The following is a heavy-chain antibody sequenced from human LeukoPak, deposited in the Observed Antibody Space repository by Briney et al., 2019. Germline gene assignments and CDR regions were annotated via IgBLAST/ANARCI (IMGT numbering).Heavy chain of an antibody. Sequence: GGSLRLSCIPSGFTFSSYAMSWVRQAPGKGLEWVSAISGSGGSTYYADSVKGRFTISRDNSKSTLYLQMNSLRAEDTAVYFCAKGRDAPYYLDYGGRGTLVTVS. D-gene: IGHD5-24*01. CDR3: AKGRDAPYYLDY. V-gene: IGHV3-23*01. CDR1: GFTFSSYA. J-gene: IGHJ4*02. CDR2: ISGSGGST.